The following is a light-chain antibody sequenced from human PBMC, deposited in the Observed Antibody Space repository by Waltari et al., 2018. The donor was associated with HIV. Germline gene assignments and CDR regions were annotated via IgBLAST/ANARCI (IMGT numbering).Light chain of an antibody. CDR3: STDGSTTANVI. V-gene: IGLV2-14*03. CDR2: VCH. Sequence: QSALTQPASVSGSPGQSITISCTGTSSEVGVYNYVSWFQQHPGKCPTFLIYVCHRRRPGVSHRVSGSNSGNTASLTISGLQAEEEADYYCSTDGSTTANVIFGGVTRLTV. J-gene: IGLJ2*01. CDR1: SSEVGVYNY.